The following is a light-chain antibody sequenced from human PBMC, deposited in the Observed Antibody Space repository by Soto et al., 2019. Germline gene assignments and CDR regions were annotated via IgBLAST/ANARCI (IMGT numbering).Light chain of an antibody. V-gene: IGLV2-8*01. Sequence: QSVLSQPPSASGSPGQSVTISCTGTSSDVGGYNYVSWYQQHPDKAPKLMIYDVSKRPSGVPDRFSGSKSGSTASLTVSGLQAEDEDDYYCRSYAGSIIVIFGGGTKLTVL. J-gene: IGLJ2*01. CDR1: SSDVGGYNY. CDR2: DVS. CDR3: RSYAGSIIVI.